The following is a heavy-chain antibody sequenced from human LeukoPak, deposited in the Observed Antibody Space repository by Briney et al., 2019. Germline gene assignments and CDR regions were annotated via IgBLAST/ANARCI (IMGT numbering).Heavy chain of an antibody. J-gene: IGHJ2*01. V-gene: IGHV3-13*04. CDR2: IGTAGDT. CDR3: VRSILNWDDWYFDL. D-gene: IGHD1-1*01. Sequence: PGGSLRLSCAASGFTFSSYDMHWVRQATGKGLEWVSAIGTAGDTYYPGSVKGRFTISRDNSKNTLYLQMNSLRGEDTAVYYCVRSILNWDDWYFDLWGRGTLVTVSS. CDR1: GFTFSSYD.